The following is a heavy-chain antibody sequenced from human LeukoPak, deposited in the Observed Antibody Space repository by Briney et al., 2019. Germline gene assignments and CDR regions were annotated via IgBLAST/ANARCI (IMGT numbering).Heavy chain of an antibody. Sequence: GGSLRLSCAASGFTFDDYAMHWVRQAPGKGLKWVSGISWNSGSIGYADSVKGRFTISRDNAKNSLYLQMNSLRAEDTALYYCAKAVFPYDAFDIWGQGTMVTVSS. CDR2: ISWNSGSI. D-gene: IGHD3-16*01. V-gene: IGHV3-9*01. CDR3: AKAVFPYDAFDI. J-gene: IGHJ3*02. CDR1: GFTFDDYA.